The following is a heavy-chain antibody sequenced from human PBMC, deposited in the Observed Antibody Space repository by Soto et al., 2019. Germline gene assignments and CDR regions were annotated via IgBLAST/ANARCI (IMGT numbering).Heavy chain of an antibody. J-gene: IGHJ6*02. CDR1: GGSISSGGYY. CDR3: ARTPPGGSRGYYYYYGMDV. D-gene: IGHD2-2*01. V-gene: IGHV4-31*03. CDR2: IYYSGST. Sequence: SETLSLTCTVSGGSISSGGYYWSWIRQHPGKGLEWIGYIYYSGSTYYNPSLKSRVTISVDTSKNQFSLKLSSVTAADTAVYYCARTPPGGSRGYYYYYGMDVWGQRTTVTVSS.